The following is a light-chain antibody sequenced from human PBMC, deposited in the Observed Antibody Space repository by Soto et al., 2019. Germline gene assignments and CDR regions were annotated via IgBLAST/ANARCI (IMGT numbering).Light chain of an antibody. V-gene: IGKV3-15*01. Sequence: EIVMTQSPATLSVSPGERATLSCRASQSVSGNLAWYQQKPGQAPRLLIYGASTRATGIPTRFGGSGSGTEFTRAISSLLSEDFAVYDCQQDNNWPPLTCGGGTKVEIK. CDR1: QSVSGN. CDR3: QQDNNWPPLT. CDR2: GAS. J-gene: IGKJ4*01.